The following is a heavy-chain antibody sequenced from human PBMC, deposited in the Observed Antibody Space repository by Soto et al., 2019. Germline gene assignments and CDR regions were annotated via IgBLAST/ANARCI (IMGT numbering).Heavy chain of an antibody. J-gene: IGHJ3*02. D-gene: IGHD2-8*01. V-gene: IGHV3-30*18. CDR2: ISYDGSKK. CDR1: GLTFSAYG. Sequence: GGSLRLSCEASGLTFSAYGMHWVRQAPGKGLEWVATISYDGSKKYFGDSVKGRFTISRDDSKSTLYLEMNSLRTEDTAVYYCAKASHCNKGRCSLGLIGDRAFDIWGQGTMVTVSS. CDR3: AKASHCNKGRCSLGLIGDRAFDI.